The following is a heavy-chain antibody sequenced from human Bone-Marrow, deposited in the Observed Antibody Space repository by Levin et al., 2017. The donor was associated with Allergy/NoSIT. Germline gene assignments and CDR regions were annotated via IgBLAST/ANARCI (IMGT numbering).Heavy chain of an antibody. CDR2: VSPRSGMT. D-gene: IGHD2-21*02. Sequence: GASVKVSCKASGYTFLNHDINWLRQAAGQGLEWMGWVSPRSGMTGYGQKFQDRVTMTRDTSTSTAFLELRSLTSEDTAVYYCARVVGVTAVNTGDYWGQGTLVTVSS. CDR1: GYTFLNHD. J-gene: IGHJ4*02. V-gene: IGHV1-8*01. CDR3: ARVVGVTAVNTGDY.